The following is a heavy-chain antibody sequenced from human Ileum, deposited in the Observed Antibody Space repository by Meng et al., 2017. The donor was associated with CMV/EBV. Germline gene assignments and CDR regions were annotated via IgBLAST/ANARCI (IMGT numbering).Heavy chain of an antibody. J-gene: IGHJ5*02. D-gene: IGHD5-12*01. CDR3: AVRGLRGPDWFDP. V-gene: IGHV3-23*01. Sequence: SGFSFRSYGMYWVRQAPGKGLEWVSGISGSGGVTYYADSVKGRFSISRDNSKNTLYMQMSSLRAEDTAVYYCAVRGLRGPDWFDPWGQGTLVTVSS. CDR2: ISGSGGVT. CDR1: GFSFRSYG.